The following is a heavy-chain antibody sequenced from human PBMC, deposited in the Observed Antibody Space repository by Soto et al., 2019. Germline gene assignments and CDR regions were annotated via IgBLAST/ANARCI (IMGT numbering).Heavy chain of an antibody. Sequence: EVQLVESGGGLVQPGGSLKLSCAASGFTFSGSAMHWVRQASGKGLEWVGRIRSKANSHATAYAASVKGRFTISRDDSEYTAYLQMNSLKTEDTAVYYCTRAAAGTVYWGQGTLVTVSS. CDR1: GFTFSGSA. CDR2: IRSKANSHAT. J-gene: IGHJ4*02. V-gene: IGHV3-73*01. D-gene: IGHD6-13*01. CDR3: TRAAAGTVY.